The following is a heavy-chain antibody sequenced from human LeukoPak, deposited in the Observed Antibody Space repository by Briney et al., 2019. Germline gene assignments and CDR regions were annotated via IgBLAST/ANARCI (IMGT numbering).Heavy chain of an antibody. CDR1: GYTFTSYD. Sequence: ASVKVSCKASGYTFTSYDINWVRQAPGQGLEWMGIINPSGGSTTYAQKFQGRVTMTRDTSTTTVYMELSSLRSEDTAIYYCARYQSLEMATGWRYFDYWGQGTLVTVSS. D-gene: IGHD5-24*01. CDR3: ARYQSLEMATGWRYFDY. V-gene: IGHV1-46*01. J-gene: IGHJ4*02. CDR2: INPSGGST.